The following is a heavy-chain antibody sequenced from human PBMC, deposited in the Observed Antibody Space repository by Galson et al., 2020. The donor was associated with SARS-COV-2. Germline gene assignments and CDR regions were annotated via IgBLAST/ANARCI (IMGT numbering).Heavy chain of an antibody. V-gene: IGHV4-31*03. CDR1: GGSISSGGYY. D-gene: IGHD2-2*01. CDR2: IYYSGST. J-gene: IGHJ5*02. Sequence: SETLSLTCTVSGGSISSGGYYWSWIRQHPGKGLEWIGYIYYSGSTYYNPSLKSRVTISVDTSKNQFSLKLSSVTAAVTAVYYCARVVPAAINIPGGDNWFDPWGQGTLVTVSS. CDR3: ARVVPAAINIPGGDNWFDP.